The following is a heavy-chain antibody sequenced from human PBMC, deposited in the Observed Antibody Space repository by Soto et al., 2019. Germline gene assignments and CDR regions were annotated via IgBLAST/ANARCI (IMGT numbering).Heavy chain of an antibody. CDR2: IFNSRTT. V-gene: IGHV4-31*02. Sequence: QVQLQESGPGLVKPSQTLSLTCSVSGASTVSHYHWTWIRQPPGKGLAWMGYIFNSRTTFYNPSLTSRLSISMDTSGNHFSLELRSVTAADTAVYYCALALGPTTGLDYWGQGTLVTVSS. CDR3: ALALGPTTGLDY. CDR1: GASTVSHYH. J-gene: IGHJ4*02. D-gene: IGHD1-26*01.